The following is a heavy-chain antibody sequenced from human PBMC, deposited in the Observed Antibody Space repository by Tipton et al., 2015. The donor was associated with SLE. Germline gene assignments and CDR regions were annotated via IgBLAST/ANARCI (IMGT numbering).Heavy chain of an antibody. V-gene: IGHV4-4*07. CDR2: IYTSGST. CDR3: ARVAYYDSSGYLFDY. Sequence: LRLSCTVSGGSLNSYSWSWIRQPSGKGLEWVGRIYTSGSTNYNPSLKRRVTMSVDTSKNQFSLKLSSVTAADTAVYYCARVAYYDSSGYLFDYWGQGTLVTVSS. D-gene: IGHD3-22*01. CDR1: GGSLNSYS. J-gene: IGHJ4*02.